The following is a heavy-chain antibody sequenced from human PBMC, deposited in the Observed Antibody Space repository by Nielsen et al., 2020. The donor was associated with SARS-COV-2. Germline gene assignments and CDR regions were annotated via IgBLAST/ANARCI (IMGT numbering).Heavy chain of an antibody. D-gene: IGHD3-22*01. CDR3: ARTYYYDSSGYYYDY. CDR1: GYTFTGYY. Sequence: ASVKVSCKASGYTFTGYYMHWVRQAPGQGLEWMGRINPNSGGTNYAQKFQGRVTMTRDTSISTAYMELSRLRSDDTAVYYCARTYYYDSSGYYYDYWGQGTLGTVSS. J-gene: IGHJ4*02. CDR2: INPNSGGT. V-gene: IGHV1-2*06.